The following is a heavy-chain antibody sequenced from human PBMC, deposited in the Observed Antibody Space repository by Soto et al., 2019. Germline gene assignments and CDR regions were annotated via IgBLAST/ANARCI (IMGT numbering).Heavy chain of an antibody. CDR2: ISYDGSNK. Sequence: ESGGGVVQPGRSLRLSCAASGFTFSSYAMHWVRQAPGKGLEWVAVISYDGSNKYYADSVKGRFTISRDNSKNTLYLQMNSLRAEDTAVYYCARGKAWFDYWGQGTLVTVSS. CDR1: GFTFSSYA. J-gene: IGHJ4*02. V-gene: IGHV3-30-3*01. CDR3: ARGKAWFDY.